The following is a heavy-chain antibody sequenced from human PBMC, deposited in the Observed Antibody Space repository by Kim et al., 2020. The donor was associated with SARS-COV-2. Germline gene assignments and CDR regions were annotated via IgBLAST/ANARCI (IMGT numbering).Heavy chain of an antibody. V-gene: IGHV4-4*02. J-gene: IGHJ4*02. CDR3: ARGGSSSNWYDFDY. Sequence: SRVTISVDKSKNQFSLKLSSVTAADTAVYYCARGGSSSNWYDFDYWGQGTLVTVSS. D-gene: IGHD6-13*01.